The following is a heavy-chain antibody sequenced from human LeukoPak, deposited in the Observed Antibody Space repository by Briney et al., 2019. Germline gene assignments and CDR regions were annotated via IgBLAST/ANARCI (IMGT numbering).Heavy chain of an antibody. CDR2: ISDSGGRT. D-gene: IGHD3-22*01. V-gene: IGHV3-23*01. Sequence: GGSLRLSCAASGFTFSSYGMSWVRQAPGKGLEWVSAISDSGGRTFYADSVKGRFTISRDNSKNTLYLQINSLRAEDTAVYYCAKDSYDTSIWGQGTLVTIST. CDR1: GFTFSSYG. J-gene: IGHJ4*02. CDR3: AKDSYDTSI.